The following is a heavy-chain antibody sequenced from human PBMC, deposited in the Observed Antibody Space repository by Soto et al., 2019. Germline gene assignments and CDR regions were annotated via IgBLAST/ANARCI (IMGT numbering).Heavy chain of an antibody. D-gene: IGHD2-21*01. J-gene: IGHJ3*02. V-gene: IGHV1-69*12. CDR3: AKVGGFEVGAFEI. Sequence: QVQLVQSGAEVKKPGSSVKVSCKASGGTFSSYVISWVRQAPGQGLEWMGGIIPVFGRTNYAQKFQGRVTITADESTSTAYMELSSLRSEDTAVYYCAKVGGFEVGAFEIWGQGTMVTVSS. CDR1: GGTFSSYV. CDR2: IIPVFGRT.